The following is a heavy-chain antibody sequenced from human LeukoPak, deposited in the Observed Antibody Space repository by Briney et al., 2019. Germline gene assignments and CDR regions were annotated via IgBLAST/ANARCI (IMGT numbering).Heavy chain of an antibody. CDR1: GDSVSNNNVA. D-gene: IGHD6-19*01. Sequence: SQTLSLTCAISGDSVSNNNVAWNWIRQSPSRGLEWLGRTYYKSKWYNDYAVSLKSRITINPDTSKNQFSLHMNSVTPEDTAVYFCIGDPGWLDFDYWGQGTPVTVSS. V-gene: IGHV6-1*01. CDR2: TYYKSKWYN. CDR3: IGDPGWLDFDY. J-gene: IGHJ4*02.